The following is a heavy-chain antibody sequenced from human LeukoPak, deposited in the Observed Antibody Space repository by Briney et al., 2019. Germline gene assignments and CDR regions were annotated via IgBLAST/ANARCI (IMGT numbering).Heavy chain of an antibody. J-gene: IGHJ4*02. CDR1: GFTFSFYW. V-gene: IGHV3-7*01. D-gene: IGHD5-12*01. Sequence: PGGSLRLSCAAPGFTFSFYWMTWVRQAPGKGLEWVANIKEDGSEKNYVDSVKGRFTISRDNAKNSLYLQVNSLRAEDTAVYYCARGRGYLVFDYWGQGTLVTVSS. CDR2: IKEDGSEK. CDR3: ARGRGYLVFDY.